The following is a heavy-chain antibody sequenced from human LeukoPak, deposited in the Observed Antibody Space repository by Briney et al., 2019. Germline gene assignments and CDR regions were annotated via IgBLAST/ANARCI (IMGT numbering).Heavy chain of an antibody. CDR2: INPNSGGT. CDR1: GYTFTGYY. J-gene: IGHJ3*02. Sequence: ASVKVSCKASGYTFTGYYMHWVRQAPGQGLEWMGWINPNSGGTNYAQKFQGRVTMTRDTSISTAYMELSRLRSDDTAVYYCARDNPAFWAFDIWGQGTMVTVSS. CDR3: ARDNPAFWAFDI. D-gene: IGHD3-3*01. V-gene: IGHV1-2*02.